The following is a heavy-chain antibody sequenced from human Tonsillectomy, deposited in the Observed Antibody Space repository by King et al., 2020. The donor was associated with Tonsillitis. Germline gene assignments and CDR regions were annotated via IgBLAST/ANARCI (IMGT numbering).Heavy chain of an antibody. CDR2: ISSRSSYM. CDR1: GFTFNTYS. Sequence: VQLVESGGGLVKPGGSLRLSCAVSGFTFNTYSMNWVRQAPGKGLEWVSSISSRSSYMYYADSVKGRFTISRDNAKNSLYLQMNSLRAEDTAVYYCARDLGHDSYYDTSDYDLDYWGQGTLVTVSS. D-gene: IGHD3-22*01. J-gene: IGHJ4*02. CDR3: ARDLGHDSYYDTSDYDLDY. V-gene: IGHV3-21*01.